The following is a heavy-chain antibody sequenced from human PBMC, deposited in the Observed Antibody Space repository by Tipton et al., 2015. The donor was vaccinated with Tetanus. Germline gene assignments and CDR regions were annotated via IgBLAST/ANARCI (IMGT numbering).Heavy chain of an antibody. CDR1: GYSFTTYW. J-gene: IGHJ4*02. CDR3: ARGDLWFGGSLDHLYDY. CDR2: VNPSGGSG. D-gene: IGHD3-10*01. V-gene: IGHV1-46*01. Sequence: QLVQSGAEVKKPGASVKVSCKASGYSFTTYWVHWVRQAPGQGLEWMGMVNPSGGSGRYSQNFEGRVTMTSDTSTNTVYMELSSLRSDDAAVYYCARGDLWFGGSLDHLYDYWGQGSLVTVSS.